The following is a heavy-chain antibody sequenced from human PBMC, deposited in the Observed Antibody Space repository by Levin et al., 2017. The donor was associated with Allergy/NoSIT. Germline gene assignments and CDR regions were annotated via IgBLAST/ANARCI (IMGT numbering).Heavy chain of an antibody. V-gene: IGHV3-30-3*01. J-gene: IGHJ4*02. CDR3: QCPGVLRGTAYSFDY. CDR1: GFTFSNYA. Sequence: GASVKVSCAASGFTFSNYAMHWVRQAPGKGLEWVAAISYHGSDKYYADSVKGRFTISRDNSENTLYLQVTSLRIEDTAVYYCQCPGVLRGTAYSFDYWGQGTLVTVSS. D-gene: IGHD3-9*01. CDR2: ISYHGSDK.